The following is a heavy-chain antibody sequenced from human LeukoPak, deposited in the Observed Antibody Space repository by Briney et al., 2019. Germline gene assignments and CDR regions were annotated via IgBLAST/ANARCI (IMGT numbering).Heavy chain of an antibody. CDR3: AREGRDGYNFYYYYGMDV. V-gene: IGHV4-59*01. CDR2: IYYSGST. CDR1: VGSISSYY. Sequence: SETLSLTCTVSVGSISSYYWSWIQQPPPKGLEWLGYIYYSGSTNYNPSLKSRVTISVDTSKNQFSLKLSSVTAADTAVYYCAREGRDGYNFYYYYGMDVWGQGTTVTVSS. D-gene: IGHD5-24*01. J-gene: IGHJ6*01.